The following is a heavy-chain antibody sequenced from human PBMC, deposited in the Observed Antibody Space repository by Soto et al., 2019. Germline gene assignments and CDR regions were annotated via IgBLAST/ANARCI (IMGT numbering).Heavy chain of an antibody. D-gene: IGHD3-22*01. CDR2: IIPIFGTA. CDR3: ARSRVTYYYDRSAFDI. V-gene: IGHV1-69*01. J-gene: IGHJ3*02. Sequence: QVQLVQSGAEVKKPGSSVKVSCKASGGTFSSYAISWVRQAPGQGLEWMGGIIPIFGTANYAQKFQGRVTITADESASTAYMELSSLRSEDTAVYYCARSRVTYYYDRSAFDIWGQGTMVTVSS. CDR1: GGTFSSYA.